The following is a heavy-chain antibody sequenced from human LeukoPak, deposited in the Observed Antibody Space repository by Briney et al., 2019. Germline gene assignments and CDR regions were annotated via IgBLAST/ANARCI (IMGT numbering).Heavy chain of an antibody. CDR1: GYTFTSYA. J-gene: IGHJ6*04. CDR2: INAGNGNT. V-gene: IGHV1-3*01. Sequence: ASVKVSCEASGYTFTSYAMHWVRQAPGQRLEWMGWINAGNGNTKYSQKFQGRVTITRHTSASTAYMELSSLRSEDTAVYYCARDDYDILTGYFRGMDVWGKGTTVTASS. CDR3: ARDDYDILTGYFRGMDV. D-gene: IGHD3-9*01.